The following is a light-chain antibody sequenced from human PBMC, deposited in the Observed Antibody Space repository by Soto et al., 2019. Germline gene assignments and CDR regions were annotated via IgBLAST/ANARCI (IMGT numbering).Light chain of an antibody. Sequence: EIVLTQSPATLSLSPGERATLSCRASQSVSSYLAWYQQKPGQAPRLLIYDASNRATGIPARFSGSGSGTDFTLTISSLEPEDFAVYYCQQRSNWPPEGPTFGPGNKVDIK. CDR2: DAS. CDR3: QQRSNWPPEGPT. CDR1: QSVSSY. J-gene: IGKJ3*01. V-gene: IGKV3-11*01.